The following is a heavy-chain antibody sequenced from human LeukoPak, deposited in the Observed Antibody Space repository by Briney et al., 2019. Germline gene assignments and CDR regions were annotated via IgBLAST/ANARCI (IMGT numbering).Heavy chain of an antibody. CDR2: IYYTGAT. CDR1: GGSMRISGHS. D-gene: IGHD1-26*01. J-gene: IGHJ5*02. Sequence: SETLSLTCTVSGGSMRISGHSWGWIRQPPGKGLEWIGNIYYTGATYYNPSLKSRVTISVDTSKSQFSLNLNYVTAADTAVYYCARSRRSSPHYFDPWGQGTLVTVSS. CDR3: ARSRRSSPHYFDP. V-gene: IGHV4-39*01.